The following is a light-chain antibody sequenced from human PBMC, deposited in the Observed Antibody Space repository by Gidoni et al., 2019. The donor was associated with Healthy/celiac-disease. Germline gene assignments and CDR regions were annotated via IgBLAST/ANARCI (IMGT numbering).Light chain of an antibody. CDR3: SSYTSRSTVV. CDR1: SSDVGCYNY. Sequence: QSALTQPASVSGSPGQSITISCTGTSSDVGCYNYVSWYQQHPGKAPKLMIYDVSNRPSGVSNRFSGSKSGNTASLTISGLQAEDEADYYCSSYTSRSTVVFGGGTKLTVL. V-gene: IGLV2-14*03. J-gene: IGLJ2*01. CDR2: DVS.